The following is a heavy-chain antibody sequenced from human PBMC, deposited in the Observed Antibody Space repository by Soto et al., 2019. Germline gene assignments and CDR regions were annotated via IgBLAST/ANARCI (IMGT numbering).Heavy chain of an antibody. D-gene: IGHD2-15*01. CDR2: ISAYNGNT. Sequence: ASVKVSCKASGYTFPSYGISWVRQAPGQGLEWMGWISAYNGNTNYAQKLQGRVTMTTDTSTNTAYLELRRLRSDDTAVYYCARAPSMLPPDYWGQGNLVTVSS. CDR3: ARAPSMLPPDY. V-gene: IGHV1-18*01. CDR1: GYTFPSYG. J-gene: IGHJ4*02.